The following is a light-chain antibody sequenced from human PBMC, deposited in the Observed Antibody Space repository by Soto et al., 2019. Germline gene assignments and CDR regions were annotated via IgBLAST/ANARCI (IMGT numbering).Light chain of an antibody. Sequence: QSVLTQPASVSGSPGQSITISCTGTSSDVGGYNYVSWYQQHPDKAPKLMIYDVSNRPSGGSYRFSGSKSGNTASLTISGLQAEDEADYYCSSYISTSTVIFGGGTKLTVI. CDR1: SSDVGGYNY. CDR3: SSYISTSTVI. J-gene: IGLJ2*01. V-gene: IGLV2-14*01. CDR2: DVS.